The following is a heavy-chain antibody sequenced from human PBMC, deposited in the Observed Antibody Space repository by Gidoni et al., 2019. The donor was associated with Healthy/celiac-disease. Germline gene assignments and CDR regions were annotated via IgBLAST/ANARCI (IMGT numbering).Heavy chain of an antibody. J-gene: IGHJ3*02. CDR1: GFTFSSYA. Sequence: EVPLLESGGGLVQPGGSLRLSCAASGFTFSSYAMSWVRQAPGKGLEWVSAISGSGGSTYYADYVKGRFTIARDNAKNTLYLQMNSLRAEDTAVYYCASPSESSGYMGDAFDIWGQGTMVTVSS. V-gene: IGHV3-23*01. CDR2: ISGSGGST. CDR3: ASPSESSGYMGDAFDI. D-gene: IGHD3-22*01.